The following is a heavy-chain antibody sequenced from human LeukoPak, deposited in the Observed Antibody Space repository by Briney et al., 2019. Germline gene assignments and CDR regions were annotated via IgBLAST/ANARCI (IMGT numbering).Heavy chain of an antibody. V-gene: IGHV1-69*05. CDR3: ARDGGGAAASNWFDP. CDR2: IYPILGTA. J-gene: IGHJ5*02. CDR1: RGTFSSYA. Sequence: SVKVSCKPSRGTFSSYAISWVRQAPGQRLERMGGIYPILGTANYAQKFQGRVTITTDESTSTAYMELSSLRSEDTGVYYCARDGGGAAASNWFDPWGQGTLVTVSS. D-gene: IGHD6-13*01.